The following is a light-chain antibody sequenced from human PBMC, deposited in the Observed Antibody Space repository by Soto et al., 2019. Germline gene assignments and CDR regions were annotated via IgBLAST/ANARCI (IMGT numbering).Light chain of an antibody. CDR3: QQYNNWPWT. J-gene: IGKJ1*01. Sequence: EIVLTQSPGTLSLSPGERATLSCRASQSFNSIYLAWYQQKPGQAPRLLIYGASSRASGIPARFSGSGSGTEFTLTISSLQSEDSAVYYCQQYNNWPWTFGQGTKVDI. CDR1: QSFNSIY. CDR2: GAS. V-gene: IGKV3-15*01.